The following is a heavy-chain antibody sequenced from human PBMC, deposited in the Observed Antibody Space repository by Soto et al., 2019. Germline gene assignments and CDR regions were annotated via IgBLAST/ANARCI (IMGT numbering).Heavy chain of an antibody. Sequence: QVQLVESGGGVVQPGRSLRLSCAASGFTFSSYAMHWVRQAPGKGLEWVAVIWYDGSNKYYADSVKGRFTISRDNSKNTLYLQMNSLRAEDTAVYYCARALSSSSTDGNYYYYYGMDVWGQGTTVTVSS. CDR3: ARALSSSSTDGNYYYYYGMDV. D-gene: IGHD6-6*01. V-gene: IGHV3-33*08. CDR2: IWYDGSNK. CDR1: GFTFSSYA. J-gene: IGHJ6*02.